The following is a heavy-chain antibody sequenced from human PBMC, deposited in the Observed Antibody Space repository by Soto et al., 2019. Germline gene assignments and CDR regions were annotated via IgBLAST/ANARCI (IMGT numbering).Heavy chain of an antibody. V-gene: IGHV4-30-4*01. CDR3: AIRITMIVVGNSPDRFDP. CDR1: GGSISSGDYY. CDR2: ISYSGSY. J-gene: IGHJ5*02. D-gene: IGHD3-22*01. Sequence: PSETLSLTCTVSGGSISSGDYYWIWLRPPQGQGLEWIGYISYSGSYYSNPSSKGRVTISVDTSKNQFSLKLSSVTAADTAVYDCAIRITMIVVGNSPDRFDPWGQGTLGTVSS.